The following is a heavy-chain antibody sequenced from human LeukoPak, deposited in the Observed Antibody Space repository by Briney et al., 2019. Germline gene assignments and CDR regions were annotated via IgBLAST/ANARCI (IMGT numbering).Heavy chain of an antibody. CDR2: IIPIFGTA. Sequence: SVKASCKASGGTFSSYAISRVRQAPGQGLEWMGGIIPIFGTANYAQKFQGRVTITADESTSTAYMELSSLRSEDTAVYYCAREETGTGGNWFDPWGQGTLVTVSS. D-gene: IGHD1/OR15-1a*01. CDR3: AREETGTGGNWFDP. CDR1: GGTFSSYA. J-gene: IGHJ5*02. V-gene: IGHV1-69*01.